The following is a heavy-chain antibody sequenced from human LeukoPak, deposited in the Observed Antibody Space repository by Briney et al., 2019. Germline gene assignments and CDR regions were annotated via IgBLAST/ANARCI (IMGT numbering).Heavy chain of an antibody. CDR2: INQDGSEK. Sequence: GGSLRLSCAASGFTFSSYWMSWVGQAAGKGGEWVANINQDGSEKYYVDSVKGRFTISRDNAKNSLYLQMNSLRAEDTAVYYCARDRTWELPLIGYWGQGTLVTVSS. V-gene: IGHV3-7*01. J-gene: IGHJ4*02. D-gene: IGHD1-26*01. CDR1: GFTFSSYW. CDR3: ARDRTWELPLIGY.